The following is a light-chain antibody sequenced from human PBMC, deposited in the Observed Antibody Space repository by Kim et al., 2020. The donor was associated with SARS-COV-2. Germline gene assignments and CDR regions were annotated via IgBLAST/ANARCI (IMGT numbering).Light chain of an antibody. CDR2: EAS. CDR3: CSYAGSTPWV. J-gene: IGLJ3*02. V-gene: IGLV2-23*01. CDR1: SSDLGTFNL. Sequence: GQSITISSTGTSSDLGTFNLVSWYQQHPGKAPKIIISEASKRPSGVSKRFTGSKSGNTASLTISGLQVEDEADYYCCSYAGSTPWVFGGGTQLTDL.